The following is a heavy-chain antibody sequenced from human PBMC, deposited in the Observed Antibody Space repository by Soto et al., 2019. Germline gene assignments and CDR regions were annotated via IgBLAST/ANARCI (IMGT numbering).Heavy chain of an antibody. V-gene: IGHV5-51*01. CDR2: IYPGDSET. J-gene: IGHJ4*02. CDR1: GYKFSNFW. Sequence: PGQSMKICYQCFGYKFSNFWVAWVLQLPGKGLEYMGIIYPGDSETRYSPSFHGKVTISADRSIGTAYLQWSRLEASDSAFYFCARSPRSSPYFDYWGQGALVTVSS. CDR3: ARSPRSSPYFDY. D-gene: IGHD6-13*01.